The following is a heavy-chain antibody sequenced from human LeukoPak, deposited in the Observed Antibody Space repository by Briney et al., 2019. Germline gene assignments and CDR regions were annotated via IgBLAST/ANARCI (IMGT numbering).Heavy chain of an antibody. CDR3: ARKVVPAAPYDY. D-gene: IGHD2-2*01. CDR2: ISSSGSTI. J-gene: IGHJ4*02. Sequence: GGSLRLSCAASGFTFSDYYMSWIRQAPGKGLEWVLYISSSGSTIYYADSVKGRFTISRDNAKNSLYLQMNSLRAEDTAVYYCARKVVPAAPYDYWGQGTLVTVSS. V-gene: IGHV3-11*04. CDR1: GFTFSDYY.